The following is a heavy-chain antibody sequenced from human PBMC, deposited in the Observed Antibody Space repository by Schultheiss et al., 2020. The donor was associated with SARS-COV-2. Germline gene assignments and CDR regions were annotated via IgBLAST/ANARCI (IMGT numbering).Heavy chain of an antibody. CDR3: ARARDSYYDSSGYYLDY. J-gene: IGHJ4*02. Sequence: SETLSLTCTVSGGSISSYYWGWIRQPPGKGLEWIGSIYHSGSTYYNPSLKSRVTISVDTSKNQFSLKLSSVTAADTAVYSCARARDSYYDSSGYYLDYWGQGTLVTVSS. V-gene: IGHV4-38-2*02. CDR2: IYHSGST. CDR1: GGSISSYY. D-gene: IGHD3-22*01.